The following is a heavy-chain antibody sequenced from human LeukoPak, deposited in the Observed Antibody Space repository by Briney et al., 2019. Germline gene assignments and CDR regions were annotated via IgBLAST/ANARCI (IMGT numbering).Heavy chain of an antibody. CDR1: GFTFSDYA. CDR3: AKAQEWLAFPGDSLDY. Sequence: QPGGSLRLSCAASGFTFSDYAMNWVRQAPGKGLEWVSRIDSSGVATDSADSVMGRFPISRDNSKNSVYPQMHTLSAEDTAILYFAKAQEWLAFPGDSLDYWGQGALVTVSS. V-gene: IGHV3-23*01. CDR2: IDSSGVAT. J-gene: IGHJ4*02. D-gene: IGHD6-19*01.